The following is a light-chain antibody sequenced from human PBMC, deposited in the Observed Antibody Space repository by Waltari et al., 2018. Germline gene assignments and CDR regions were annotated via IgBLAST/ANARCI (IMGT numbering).Light chain of an antibody. Sequence: QSALTQPPSASGSPGQTVTISCAGTSSDVGSSAYVYWYQKHPGQAPKLLIYHVTKRPSGVPDRFSGSKSGNTASLTVSGLQAEDEADYYCSSNAGINNFVFGGGTKLTVL. V-gene: IGLV2-8*01. CDR3: SSNAGINNFV. CDR2: HVT. CDR1: SSDVGSSAY. J-gene: IGLJ2*01.